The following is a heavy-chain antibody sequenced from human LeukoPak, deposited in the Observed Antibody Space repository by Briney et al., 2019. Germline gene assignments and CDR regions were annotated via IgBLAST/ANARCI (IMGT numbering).Heavy chain of an antibody. D-gene: IGHD3-9*01. CDR2: IYYSESS. Sequence: PSETLSLTCTVSGGSISSSSYYWGWIRQPPGKGLEWIGSIYYSESSNYNPSLKSRVTMSVDTSKNQFSLKLSFVTAADTAVYYCAREGREFDSPGSRYFYYYMDVWGRGTTVTVSS. V-gene: IGHV4-39*07. CDR1: GGSISSSSYY. CDR3: AREGREFDSPGSRYFYYYMDV. J-gene: IGHJ6*03.